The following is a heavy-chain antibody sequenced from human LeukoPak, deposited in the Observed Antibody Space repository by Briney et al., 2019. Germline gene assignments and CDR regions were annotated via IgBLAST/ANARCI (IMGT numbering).Heavy chain of an antibody. J-gene: IGHJ4*02. D-gene: IGHD6-19*01. CDR2: IYHSGST. Sequence: SETLSLTCAVSGYSISSGYYWGWIRQPPGKGPEWIGSIYHSGSTYYNPSLKSRITISIDTSKNQFSLKLSSVTAADTAVYYCARGEYSSGWYFDYWGQGTLVTVSS. CDR3: ARGEYSSGWYFDY. CDR1: GYSISSGYY. V-gene: IGHV4-38-2*01.